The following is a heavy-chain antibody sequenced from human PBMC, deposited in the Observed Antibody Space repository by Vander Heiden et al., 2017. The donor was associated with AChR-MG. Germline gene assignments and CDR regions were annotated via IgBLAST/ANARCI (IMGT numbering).Heavy chain of an antibody. Sequence: EVELVESGGGLAPPGGSLRLSCAASGFIFRNYEMSGVRQAPGKGLEWLSYISGSGDTIYYADSVKGRFSISRVNAQSSLYLQMNSLRAEDTGVYYCARGYYYYYMDGWGKGTTVTVSS. V-gene: IGHV3-48*03. CDR2: ISGSGDTI. CDR1: GFIFRNYE. CDR3: ARGYYYYYMDG. J-gene: IGHJ6*03.